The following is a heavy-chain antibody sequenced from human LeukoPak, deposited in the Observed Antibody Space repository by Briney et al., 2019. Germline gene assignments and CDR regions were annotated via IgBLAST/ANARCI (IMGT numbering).Heavy chain of an antibody. D-gene: IGHD1-26*01. J-gene: IGHJ4*02. Sequence: GGSLRLSCAASGFTFSDDAMSWVRQAPGKGLEWGSGISDSGDSTYYADSGRGRFTISRDNYKNTLELQMNSLRAEDKAVYYCANLGSYHFDDWGQGTLVTVSS. CDR1: GFTFSDDA. CDR2: ISDSGDST. CDR3: ANLGSYHFDD. V-gene: IGHV3-23*01.